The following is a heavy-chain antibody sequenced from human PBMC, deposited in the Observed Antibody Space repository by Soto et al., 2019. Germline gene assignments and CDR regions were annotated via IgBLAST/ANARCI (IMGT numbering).Heavy chain of an antibody. J-gene: IGHJ5*02. Sequence: SPTLSLTCAISGDSVSSNIAAWNWIRQSPSRGLEWLGRTYYRSKWYNDYAVSVKSRITINPDTSKNQFSLQLNSVPPEDTAVYYCARVNDSYGYLDWFDPWGQGTLVTVSS. CDR1: GDSVSSNIAA. D-gene: IGHD5-18*01. CDR3: ARVNDSYGYLDWFDP. CDR2: TYYRSKWYN. V-gene: IGHV6-1*01.